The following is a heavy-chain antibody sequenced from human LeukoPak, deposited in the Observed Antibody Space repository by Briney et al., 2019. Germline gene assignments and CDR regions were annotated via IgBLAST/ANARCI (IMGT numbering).Heavy chain of an antibody. V-gene: IGHV3-73*01. CDR2: IRSKANSYAT. J-gene: IGHJ6*03. D-gene: IGHD2-21*02. CDR3: TSPNCGGDCSYYYYMDV. CDR1: GFTFSGSA. Sequence: GGSLRLSCAASGFTFSGSAMHWVRQASGKGLEWVGRIRSKANSYATAYAGSVKGRLTISRDNSKNTAYLQMNSLKTEDTAVYYCTSPNCGGDCSYYYYMDVCGKGTTVTVSS.